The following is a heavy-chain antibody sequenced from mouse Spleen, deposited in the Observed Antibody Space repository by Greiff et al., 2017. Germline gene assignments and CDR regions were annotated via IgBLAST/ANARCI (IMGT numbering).Heavy chain of an antibody. CDR2: ISSGGSYT. CDR3: ASSLLRYFDY. CDR1: GFTFSSYA. Sequence: EVKLVESGGGLVKPGGSLKLSCAASGFTFSSYAMSWVRQTPEKRLEWVATISSGGSYTYYPDSVKGRFTISRDNAKNTLYLQMSSLRSEDTAMYYCASSLLRYFDYWGQGTTLTVSS. V-gene: IGHV5-9-1*01. D-gene: IGHD1-2*01. J-gene: IGHJ2*01.